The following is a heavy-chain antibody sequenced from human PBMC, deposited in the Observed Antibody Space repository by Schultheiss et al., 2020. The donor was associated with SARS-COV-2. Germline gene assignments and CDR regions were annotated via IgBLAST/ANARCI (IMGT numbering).Heavy chain of an antibody. Sequence: GGSLRLSCAASGFTFSSYAMHWVRQAPGKGLEWVAVISYDGSNKYYADSVKGRFTISRDNSKNTLYLQMNSLRAEDTAVYYCAKVGIIAVAGTSSRFDYWGQGTLVTVSS. J-gene: IGHJ4*02. CDR1: GFTFSSYA. V-gene: IGHV3-30-3*01. CDR2: ISYDGSNK. CDR3: AKVGIIAVAGTSSRFDY. D-gene: IGHD6-19*01.